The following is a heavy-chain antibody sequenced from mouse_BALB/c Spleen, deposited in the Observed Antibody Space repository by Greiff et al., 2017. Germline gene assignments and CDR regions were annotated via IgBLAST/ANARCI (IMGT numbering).Heavy chain of an antibody. CDR2: ISNGGGST. CDR3: ARGDGNYAWFAY. V-gene: IGHV5-12-2*01. J-gene: IGHJ3*01. Sequence: DVHLVESGGGLVQPGGSLKLSCAASGFTFSSYTMSWVRQTPEKRLEWVAYISNGGGSTYYPDTVKGRFTISRDNAKNTLYLQMSSLKSEDTAMYYCARGDGNYAWFAYWGQGTLVTVSA. D-gene: IGHD2-1*01. CDR1: GFTFSSYT.